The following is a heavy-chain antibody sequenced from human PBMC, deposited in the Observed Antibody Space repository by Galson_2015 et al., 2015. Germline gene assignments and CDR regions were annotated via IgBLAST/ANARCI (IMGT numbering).Heavy chain of an antibody. D-gene: IGHD3-16*01. CDR1: GFTLSSYW. CDR3: ARDRGARGEFSYMDV. J-gene: IGHJ6*03. Sequence: SLRLSCAASGFTLSSYWMHWVRQAPGKGLVWVSRVSSDGTRTIYADSVKGRFTISRDNAKNTLYLQMNSLRAEDTAVYYCARDRGARGEFSYMDVWGKGTTVPVPS. CDR2: VSSDGTRT. V-gene: IGHV3-74*01.